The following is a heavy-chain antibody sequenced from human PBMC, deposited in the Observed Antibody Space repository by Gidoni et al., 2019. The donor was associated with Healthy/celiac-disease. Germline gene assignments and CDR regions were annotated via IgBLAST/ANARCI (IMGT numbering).Heavy chain of an antibody. CDR1: GYTFTSYA. Sequence: QVQLVQSGSELKKPGASVKVSCKASGYTFTSYAMNWVRQAPGQGLEWMGWINTNTGNPTYAQGFTGRFVFSLDTSVSTAYLQISSLKAEDTAVYYCARRGIPYGDYEKNWFDPWGQGTLVTVSS. CDR3: ARRGIPYGDYEKNWFDP. V-gene: IGHV7-4-1*02. J-gene: IGHJ5*02. D-gene: IGHD4-17*01. CDR2: INTNTGNP.